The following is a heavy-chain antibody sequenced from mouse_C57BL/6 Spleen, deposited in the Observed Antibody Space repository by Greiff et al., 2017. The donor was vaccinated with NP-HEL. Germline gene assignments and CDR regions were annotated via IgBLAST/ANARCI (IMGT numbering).Heavy chain of an antibody. Sequence: VQLQQSGPELVKPGASVKIPCKASGYTFTDYNMDWVKQSHGKSLEWIGDINPNNGGTIYNQKFKGKATLTVDKSSSTAYMELRSLTSEDTAVYYCARSRVITTVVEYYFDYWGQGTTLTVSS. CDR2: INPNNGGT. V-gene: IGHV1-18*01. J-gene: IGHJ2*01. D-gene: IGHD1-1*01. CDR1: GYTFTDYN. CDR3: ARSRVITTVVEYYFDY.